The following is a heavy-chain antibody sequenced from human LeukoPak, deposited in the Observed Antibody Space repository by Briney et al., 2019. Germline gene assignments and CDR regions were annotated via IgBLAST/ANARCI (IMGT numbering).Heavy chain of an antibody. V-gene: IGHV3-30*02. D-gene: IGHD2-2*01. CDR2: IRYDGSNK. CDR1: GFTFSSYG. J-gene: IGHJ4*02. Sequence: PGGSLRLSCAASGFTFSSYGMHWVRQAPGKGLEWVAFIRYDGSNKYYADSVKGRFTISRDNSKNTLYLQMNSLRAEDTAVYYCAKQGYCSSTSCYSDSDYWGQGTLVTVSS. CDR3: AKQGYCSSTSCYSDSDY.